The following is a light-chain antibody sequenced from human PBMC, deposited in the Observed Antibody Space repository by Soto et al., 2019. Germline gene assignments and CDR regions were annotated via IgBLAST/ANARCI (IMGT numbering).Light chain of an antibody. Sequence: DIVMTQSPDSLAVSLGERATISCKSSQSVLYSSNNRSYLAWYQQKPGQPPKLLIYWASTRASGVPDRFSGSWSGTDFTLTINSLQAEDVAVYYWQQYYYTPPRTFGPGTKVDIK. V-gene: IGKV4-1*01. CDR3: QQYYYTPPRT. CDR1: QSVLYSSNNRSY. J-gene: IGKJ3*01. CDR2: WAS.